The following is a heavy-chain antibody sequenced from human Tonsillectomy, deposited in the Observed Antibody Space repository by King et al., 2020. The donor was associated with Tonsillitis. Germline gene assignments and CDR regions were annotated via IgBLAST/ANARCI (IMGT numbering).Heavy chain of an antibody. J-gene: IGHJ4*02. CDR3: ARDTPYYDILIDYYTLNPFDY. CDR2: INPNSGGT. CDR1: GSTFTGYY. V-gene: IGHV1-2*02. D-gene: IGHD3-9*01. Sequence: QLVQSGAEVKKPGASVKVSCKASGSTFTGYYMHWVRQAPGQGLEWMGWINPNSGGTNYAQKFQGRVTMTSDTSISTAYMELSRLRSDDTAVYYCARDTPYYDILIDYYTLNPFDYWGQGTLVTVSS.